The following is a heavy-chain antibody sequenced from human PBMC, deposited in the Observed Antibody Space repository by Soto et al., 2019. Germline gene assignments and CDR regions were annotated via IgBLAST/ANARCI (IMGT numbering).Heavy chain of an antibody. J-gene: IGHJ4*02. CDR2: IYYSGST. Sequence: QVQLQESGPGLVKPSQTLSLTCTVSGGSISSGGYYWSWIRQHPGKGLEWIGYIYYSGSTYYNPALKSRVTISVDTSKNQFSLKLSSVTAADTAVYYCARFVRGGHYFDYWGQGTLVTVSS. V-gene: IGHV4-31*03. CDR3: ARFVRGGHYFDY. CDR1: GGSISSGGYY. D-gene: IGHD2-8*01.